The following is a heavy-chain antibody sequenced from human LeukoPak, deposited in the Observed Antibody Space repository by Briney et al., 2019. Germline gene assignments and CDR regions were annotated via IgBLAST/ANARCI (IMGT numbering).Heavy chain of an antibody. CDR3: ARLGAGPTYYDFWSGYSSFYFDY. CDR2: IHYSGNT. CDR1: GGSTSSSNYY. V-gene: IGHV4-39*01. Sequence: SQTLSLTCTVSGGSTSSSNYYWGWIRQPPGKGLEWIGGIHYSGNTYYNPSLKSRVTISIDTSRNQFSLKLSSVTAADTAVYYCARLGAGPTYYDFWSGYSSFYFDYWGQGTLVTVSS. J-gene: IGHJ4*02. D-gene: IGHD3-3*01.